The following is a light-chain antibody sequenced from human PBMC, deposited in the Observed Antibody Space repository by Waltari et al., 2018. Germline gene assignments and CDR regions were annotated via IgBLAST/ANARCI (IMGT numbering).Light chain of an antibody. J-gene: IGKJ4*01. Sequence: EIVLTQSPGTLSLSPGERATLSCRPSQSVTSIPLTWYQQKLGQAPRLLIYGTSTRATGIPDRFSGSGSGTDFTLTISRLEPEDFAVYYCQQYDGEVVTFGGGTKVEI. CDR2: GTS. CDR1: QSVTSIP. V-gene: IGKV3-20*01. CDR3: QQYDGEVVT.